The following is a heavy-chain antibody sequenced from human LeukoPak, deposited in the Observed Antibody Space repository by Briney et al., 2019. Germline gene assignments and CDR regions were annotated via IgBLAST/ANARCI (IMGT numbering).Heavy chain of an antibody. CDR3: AKGAEIDH. CDR2: MTGPADTT. Sequence: GGSLRLSCAASGFNFNNFAMSWVRQAPGKGLEWLSAMTGPADTTYYAESVKGRFTISRDYSKSMVFLQMSSLRVEDTAIYYCAKGAEIDHWGQGTLVTVSS. J-gene: IGHJ4*02. V-gene: IGHV3-23*01. CDR1: GFNFNNFA.